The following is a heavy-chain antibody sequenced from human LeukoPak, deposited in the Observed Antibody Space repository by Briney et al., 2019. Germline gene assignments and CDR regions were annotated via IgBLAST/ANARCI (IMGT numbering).Heavy chain of an antibody. CDR1: GGSISSYY. D-gene: IGHD6-6*01. V-gene: IGHV4-59*01. Sequence: SETLSLTCTVSGGSISSYYWSWIRQPPGKGLEWIGYIYYSGSTNYNPSLQSRVTISVDTSKNQFSLKLSSVTAADTAVYYCAQHSSSKGGVFDIWGQGTMVTVSS. CDR3: AQHSSSKGGVFDI. CDR2: IYYSGST. J-gene: IGHJ3*02.